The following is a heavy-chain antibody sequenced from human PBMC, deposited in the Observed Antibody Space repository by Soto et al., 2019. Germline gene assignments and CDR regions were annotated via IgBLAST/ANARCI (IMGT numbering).Heavy chain of an antibody. D-gene: IGHD1-7*01. J-gene: IGHJ5*02. CDR2: INHSGST. Sequence: SETLSLTCAVYGGSFSGYYWSWIRQPPGKGLEWIGEINHSGSTNYNPSLKSRVTISVDTSKNQFSLKLSSVTAADTAVYYCARGGDLVTGTSNWFDPWGQGTLVTVS. CDR3: ARGGDLVTGTSNWFDP. CDR1: GGSFSGYY. V-gene: IGHV4-34*01.